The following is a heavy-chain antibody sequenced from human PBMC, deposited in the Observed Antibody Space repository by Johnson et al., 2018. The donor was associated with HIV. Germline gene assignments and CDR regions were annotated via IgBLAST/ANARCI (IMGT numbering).Heavy chain of an antibody. J-gene: IGHJ3*02. CDR2: IKQDGSAN. CDR3: AREALDAVDS. V-gene: IGHV3-7*01. CDR1: GFTFSIYW. Sequence: VQLVESGGGLVQPGGSLSLSCAAYGFTFSIYWMTWVRQAPRKGLEWVANIKQDGSANYYVDSVKGRITISRDNAKNSLDLQMNSLRAEDTAVYYCAREALDAVDSWGQGTMVTVS.